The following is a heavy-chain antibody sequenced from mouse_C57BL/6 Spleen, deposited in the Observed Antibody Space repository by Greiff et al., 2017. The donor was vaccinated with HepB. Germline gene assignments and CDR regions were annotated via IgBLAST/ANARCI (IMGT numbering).Heavy chain of an antibody. CDR2: IDPSDSYT. Sequence: QVQLQQPGAELVKPGASVKLSCKASGYTFTSYWMQWVKQRPGQGLEWIGEIDPSDSYTNYNQKFKGKATLTVDTSSSTAYMQLSSLTSEDSAVYYCARYLYYYGSSYAMDYWGQGTSVTVSS. CDR3: ARYLYYYGSSYAMDY. D-gene: IGHD1-1*01. CDR1: GYTFTSYW. J-gene: IGHJ4*01. V-gene: IGHV1-50*01.